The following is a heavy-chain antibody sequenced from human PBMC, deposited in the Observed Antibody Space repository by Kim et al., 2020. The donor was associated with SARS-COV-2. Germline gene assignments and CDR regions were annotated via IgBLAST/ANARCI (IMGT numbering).Heavy chain of an antibody. V-gene: IGHV4-34*01. CDR1: GGSFSGYY. Sequence: SETLSLTCAVYGGSFSGYYWSWIRQPPGKGLEWIGEINHSGSTNYNPSLKSRVTISVDTSKNQFSLKLSSVTAADTAVYYCARGGGRITMVRGVIITGYFDYRGQGTLVTVSS. CDR3: ARGGGRITMVRGVIITGYFDY. D-gene: IGHD3-10*01. J-gene: IGHJ4*02. CDR2: INHSGST.